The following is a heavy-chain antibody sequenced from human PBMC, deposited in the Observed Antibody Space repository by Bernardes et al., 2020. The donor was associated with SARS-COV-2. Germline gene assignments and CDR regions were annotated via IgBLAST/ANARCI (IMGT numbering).Heavy chain of an antibody. D-gene: IGHD3-22*01. CDR3: VINGYYSLDY. CDR1: GDSLTAHSW. J-gene: IGHJ4*02. Sequence: SETLSLTCAVSGDSLTAHSWWSWVRQSPEQGLEWIGEIHHDGNTNYSPSLKSRVTFLLDKSKNQFSLRLSSVTAADTAFYYCVINGYYSLDYWGQGTLVTVSS. CDR2: IHHDGNT. V-gene: IGHV4-4*02.